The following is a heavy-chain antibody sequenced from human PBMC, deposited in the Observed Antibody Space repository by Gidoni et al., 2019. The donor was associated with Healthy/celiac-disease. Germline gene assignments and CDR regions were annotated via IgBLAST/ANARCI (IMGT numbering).Heavy chain of an antibody. V-gene: IGHV3-33*01. CDR2: IWYDGSNK. Sequence: QVQLVESGGGVVQPGRSLRLSCDAPGFPFSSYGMPWVRQAPGKGREWVAVIWYDGSNKYYADSVKGRFTISRDNSKNTLYLQMNSLRAEDTAVYYCARDRDSSSWFGAFDIWGQGTMVTVSS. CDR1: GFPFSSYG. CDR3: ARDRDSSSWFGAFDI. J-gene: IGHJ3*02. D-gene: IGHD6-13*01.